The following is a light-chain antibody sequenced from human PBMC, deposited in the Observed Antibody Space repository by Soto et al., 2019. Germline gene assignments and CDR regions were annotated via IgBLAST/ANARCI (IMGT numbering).Light chain of an antibody. CDR2: EVS. J-gene: IGLJ1*01. Sequence: QSVLTQPASVSGSPGQSITISCSGTSSDVGAYNFVSWYQQHPDKAPKLMISEVSNRPSGVSDRFSGSKSGNTASLTISGLQAEDEADYYCASLTTTNFVFGTGTKVTVL. CDR3: ASLTTTNFV. CDR1: SSDVGAYNF. V-gene: IGLV2-14*01.